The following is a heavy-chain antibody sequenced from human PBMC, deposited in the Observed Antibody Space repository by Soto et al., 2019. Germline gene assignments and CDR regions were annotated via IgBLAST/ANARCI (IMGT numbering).Heavy chain of an antibody. CDR1: GVSFSRYG. V-gene: IGHV3-30*18. CDR2: ISWHGLAQ. D-gene: IGHD2-2*02. CDR3: AKETIQGGGPNYFDY. Sequence: VQLAESGCGVVQPGRSLRLLCAASGVSFSRYGMHWGRQAPGMGLDWVVVISWHGLAQYYADSVKGRFTISRDTSQSTLDLKLTSLRAEDTASYYCAKETIQGGGPNYFDYWGQGALVSASS. J-gene: IGHJ4*02.